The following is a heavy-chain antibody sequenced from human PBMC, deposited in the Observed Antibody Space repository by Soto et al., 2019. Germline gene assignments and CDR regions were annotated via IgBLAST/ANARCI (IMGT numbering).Heavy chain of an antibody. CDR3: AKHNTGNYHGGFDY. V-gene: IGHV3-23*01. D-gene: IGHD1-26*01. Sequence: EVLLLESGGGLVQPGGSLRLSCVASGFTFNSYAMSWVRQAPGRGLEWVSTFSGSGASTYYADSVKGRFTISRDNSKNTLFLQMNSLRAEDTALYYCAKHNTGNYHGGFDYWGQGTLVTVSS. J-gene: IGHJ4*02. CDR2: FSGSGAST. CDR1: GFTFNSYA.